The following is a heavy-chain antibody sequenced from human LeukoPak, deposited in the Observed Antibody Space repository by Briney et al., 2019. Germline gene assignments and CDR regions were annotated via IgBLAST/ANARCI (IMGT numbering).Heavy chain of an antibody. CDR2: IYYSGST. Sequence: PGGSLRLSCAASGFTFSSYAMSWVRQAPGKGLEWIGYIYYSGSTNYNPSLKSRVTISVDTSKNQFSLKLRSVTAADTAVYYCARGQVLGDYWGQGTLLTVSS. CDR3: ARGQVLGDY. CDR1: GFTFSSYA. D-gene: IGHD7-27*01. J-gene: IGHJ4*02. V-gene: IGHV4-59*01.